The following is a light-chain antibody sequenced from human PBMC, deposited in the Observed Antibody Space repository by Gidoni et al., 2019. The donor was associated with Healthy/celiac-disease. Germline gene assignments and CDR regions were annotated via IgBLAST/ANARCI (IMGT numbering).Light chain of an antibody. Sequence: EIVMTQSPATLSVSPGERATLSCRASQSLSSNLAWYQQKPGQAPRLPIYDASTRATGIPARFSGSGSGTEFTLTISSLQSEDFAVYYCQQYDNWPPGTFGQGTKVEIK. J-gene: IGKJ1*01. V-gene: IGKV3-15*01. CDR3: QQYDNWPPGT. CDR1: QSLSSN. CDR2: DAS.